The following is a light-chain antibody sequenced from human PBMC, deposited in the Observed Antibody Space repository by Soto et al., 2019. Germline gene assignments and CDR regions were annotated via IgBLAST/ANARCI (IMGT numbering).Light chain of an antibody. CDR3: SSYTGSSTLYV. CDR1: SSDIGGYNY. J-gene: IGLJ1*01. CDR2: EVS. V-gene: IGLV2-14*01. Sequence: QSALTQPASVSGSPGQSITISCTGTSSDIGGYNYVSWYQQHPGKVPKLMIFEVSNRPSGLSYRFSGSKSGNTASLTISGLQADDEADYYCSSYTGSSTLYVFGTGTKLTVL.